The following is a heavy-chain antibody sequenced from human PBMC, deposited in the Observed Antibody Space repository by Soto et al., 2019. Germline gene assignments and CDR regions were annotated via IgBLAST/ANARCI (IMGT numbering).Heavy chain of an antibody. CDR3: ARGRYSSAWSSADY. Sequence: QVQLVESGGGVVQPGRSLRLSCAASGFTFSSYAIHWVRQAPGKGLEWVAVMSSDGSNKFYADSVRGRFTISRDNSNDTLYVQMNSLRAEDTAVYYCARGRYSSAWSSADYWGQGTLVTVSS. V-gene: IGHV3-30-3*01. D-gene: IGHD6-19*01. CDR1: GFTFSSYA. CDR2: MSSDGSNK. J-gene: IGHJ4*02.